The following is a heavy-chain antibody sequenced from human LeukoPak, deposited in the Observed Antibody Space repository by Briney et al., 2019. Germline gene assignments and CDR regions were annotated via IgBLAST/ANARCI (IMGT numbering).Heavy chain of an antibody. Sequence: GGSLRLSCAASGFTFSSYCMQWVRQAPGKGLEWVANIKQDGSKKYYADSVKGRFIISRDNAKNALYLQMSSLRAEDTAIHYCARRYFDYWGQGTLVTVSS. CDR3: ARRYFDY. V-gene: IGHV3-7*03. CDR1: GFTFSSYC. CDR2: IKQDGSKK. J-gene: IGHJ4*02.